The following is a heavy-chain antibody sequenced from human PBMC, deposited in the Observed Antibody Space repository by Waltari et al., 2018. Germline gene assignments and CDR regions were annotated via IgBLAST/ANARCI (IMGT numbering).Heavy chain of an antibody. Sequence: EVQLVQSGAEVKKPGESLKISCKGSGYSFTSYWIGWVRQMPGKGLEWMGVSVPGVFETRYRPSFQGQVTSAADKSIRAAYPQWSSLKASDTAMYYCARIAVAGRKYYYGMDVWGQGTTVTVSS. CDR2: SVPGVFET. CDR3: ARIAVAGRKYYYGMDV. V-gene: IGHV5-51*03. D-gene: IGHD6-19*01. J-gene: IGHJ6*02. CDR1: GYSFTSYW.